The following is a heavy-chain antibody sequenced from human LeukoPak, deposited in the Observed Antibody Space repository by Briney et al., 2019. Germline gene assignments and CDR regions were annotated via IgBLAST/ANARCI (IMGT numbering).Heavy chain of an antibody. CDR2: INPKSGDT. J-gene: IGHJ4*02. CDR1: GYTFTDHY. Sequence: EASVKVSCKAFGYTFTDHYVHWVRQAPGQGLEWMGWINPKSGDTKYVQKFQGRLTMTSDTPLRTAYMELTSLRSDDTAVFYCASYCGADCAPGGYWGPGTLVTVSS. D-gene: IGHD2-21*01. V-gene: IGHV1-2*02. CDR3: ASYCGADCAPGGY.